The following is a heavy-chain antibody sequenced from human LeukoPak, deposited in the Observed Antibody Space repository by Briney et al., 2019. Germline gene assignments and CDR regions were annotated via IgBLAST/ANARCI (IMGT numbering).Heavy chain of an antibody. J-gene: IGHJ4*02. CDR1: GGSISSSSYY. Sequence: SETLSLTRTVSGGSISSSSYYWGWIRQPPGKGLEWIGTVYYSGNTYYNPYNPSLKSRVTISVDTSNNQFSLKLSSVTAADTAVYYCATHSANYYFDHWGQGTLVTVSS. CDR3: ATHSANYYFDH. D-gene: IGHD1-26*01. V-gene: IGHV4-39*01. CDR2: VYYSGNT.